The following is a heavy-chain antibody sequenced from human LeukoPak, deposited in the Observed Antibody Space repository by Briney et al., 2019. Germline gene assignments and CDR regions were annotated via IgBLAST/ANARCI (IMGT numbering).Heavy chain of an antibody. CDR3: AREMATINRDQAYYFDY. V-gene: IGHV1-69*06. CDR1: GGTFSSYA. D-gene: IGHD5-24*01. CDR2: IIPIFGTA. Sequence: ASVKVSCKASGGTFSSYAISWVRQAPGQGLEWMGGIIPIFGTANYAQKFQGRVTITADKSTSTAYMELSSLRSEDTAVYYCAREMATINRDQAYYFDYWGQGTLVTVSS. J-gene: IGHJ4*02.